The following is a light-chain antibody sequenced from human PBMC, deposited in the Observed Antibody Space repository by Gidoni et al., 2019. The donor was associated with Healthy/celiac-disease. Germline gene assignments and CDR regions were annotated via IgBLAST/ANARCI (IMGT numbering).Light chain of an antibody. Sequence: VLMHSPATLSFSPGERATLSCRASQNVSSYLAWYQQKPGQAPRLLIYDASNRATGIPARFSGSGSGTDFTLTISSLEPEDFAVYYCQQRSNWPLTFGGGTKVEIK. CDR1: QNVSSY. CDR3: QQRSNWPLT. CDR2: DAS. V-gene: IGKV3-11*01. J-gene: IGKJ4*01.